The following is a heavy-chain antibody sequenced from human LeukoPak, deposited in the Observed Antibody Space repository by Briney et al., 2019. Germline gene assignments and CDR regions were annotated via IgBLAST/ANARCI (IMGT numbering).Heavy chain of an antibody. D-gene: IGHD6-6*01. CDR2: IYHSGST. Sequence: SETLSLTCGVSGGSISSSNWWSWVRQPPGKGLEWIGEIYHSGSTYSNPSLQSRVTISVDKSKNHFSLKLTSVTAADTAVYYCARTSAEYSNSWIDSWGQGTLVIVSS. J-gene: IGHJ5*01. CDR1: GGSISSSNW. CDR3: ARTSAEYSNSWIDS. V-gene: IGHV4-4*02.